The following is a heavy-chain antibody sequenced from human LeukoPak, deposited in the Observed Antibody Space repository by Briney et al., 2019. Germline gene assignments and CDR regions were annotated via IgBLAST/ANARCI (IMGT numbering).Heavy chain of an antibody. J-gene: IGHJ4*02. V-gene: IGHV3-9*01. CDR1: GFTFDDNA. CDR3: AKDINYDSSGAFDY. D-gene: IGHD3-22*01. CDR2: ISWNSGSI. Sequence: GRSLRLSCAASGFTFDDNAMHWVRQAPGKGLEWVSGISWNSGSIGYADSVKGRFTISRDNAKNSLYLQMNSLRAEDTALYYCAKDINYDSSGAFDYWGQGTLVTVSS.